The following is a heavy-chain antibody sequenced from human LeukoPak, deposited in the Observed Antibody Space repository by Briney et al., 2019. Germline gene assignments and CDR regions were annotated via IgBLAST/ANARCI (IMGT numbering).Heavy chain of an antibody. Sequence: SETLSLTCAVSGGSISSGGYSWSWIRQPPGKGREWIGYIYHSGSTYYNPSLKSRVTISVDRSKNQFSLKLSSVTAADTAVYYCAREVKMVAPHFDYWGQGTLVTVSS. CDR2: IYHSGST. V-gene: IGHV4-30-2*01. D-gene: IGHD5-24*01. CDR3: AREVKMVAPHFDY. J-gene: IGHJ4*02. CDR1: GGSISSGGYS.